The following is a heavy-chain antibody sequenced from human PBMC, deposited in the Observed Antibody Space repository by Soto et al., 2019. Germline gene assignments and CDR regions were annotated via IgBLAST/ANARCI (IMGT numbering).Heavy chain of an antibody. Sequence: GASVKVSCKASGGTFSSYTISWVRQAPGQGLEWMGRIIPILGIANYAQKFQGRVTITADKSTSTAYMELSSLRSEDTAVYYCARLVVVPAAMMFGGDAFDIWGQGTMVTVSS. CDR1: GGTFSSYT. CDR2: IIPILGIA. V-gene: IGHV1-69*02. J-gene: IGHJ3*02. CDR3: ARLVVVPAAMMFGGDAFDI. D-gene: IGHD2-2*01.